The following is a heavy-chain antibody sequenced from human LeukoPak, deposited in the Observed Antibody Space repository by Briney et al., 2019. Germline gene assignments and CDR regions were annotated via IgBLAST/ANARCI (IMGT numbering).Heavy chain of an antibody. V-gene: IGHV3-7*01. CDR3: ARAAESGFYPYYFYY. D-gene: IGHD5-12*01. CDR2: INEDGSEK. J-gene: IGHJ4*02. CDR1: GFTFSSYW. Sequence: GGSLRLSCAASGFTFSSYWMSWVRQAPGKGLEWVADINEDGSEKYYVDSVEGRFTISRDNAKNSLYLQMNRLRAEETAVYYCARAAESGFYPYYFYYCGQGTLVTLSS.